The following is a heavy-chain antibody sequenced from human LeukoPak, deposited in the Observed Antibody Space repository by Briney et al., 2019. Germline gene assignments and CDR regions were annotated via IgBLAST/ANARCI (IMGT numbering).Heavy chain of an antibody. CDR2: ISWNSGSI. CDR1: GFTFDDYA. J-gene: IGHJ4*02. CDR3: AKDYYYDSSGYVDY. Sequence: GRSLRLSCAASGFTFDDYAMHWVRQAPGKGLEWVSGISWNSGSIGYADSVKGRFTISRDNAKNSLYLQMNSLRAEDTALYYCAKDYYYDSSGYVDYWGQGTLVTVPS. D-gene: IGHD3-22*01. V-gene: IGHV3-9*01.